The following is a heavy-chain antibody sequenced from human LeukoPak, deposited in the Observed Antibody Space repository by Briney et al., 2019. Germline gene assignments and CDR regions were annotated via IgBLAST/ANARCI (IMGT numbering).Heavy chain of an antibody. CDR1: GFPFINAW. Sequence: PGGSLRLSCAASGFPFINAWMGWVRQAPGKGLEWVGRVKTKGEGGTTEYAAPVKGRFTISRDDSESTVYLQMNSLGTEDTAVYFCSIDSNTNYYAYWGQGTLVTVSS. V-gene: IGHV3-15*01. CDR2: VKTKGEGGTT. D-gene: IGHD3-22*01. CDR3: SIDSNTNYYAY. J-gene: IGHJ4*02.